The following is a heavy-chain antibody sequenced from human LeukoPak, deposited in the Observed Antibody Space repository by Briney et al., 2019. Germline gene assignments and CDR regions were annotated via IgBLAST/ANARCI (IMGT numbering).Heavy chain of an antibody. CDR1: GGSISSGGHY. V-gene: IGHV4-39*02. D-gene: IGHD2-15*01. Sequence: KASETLSLTCIVSGGSISSGGHYWGWIRQPPGKGLEWIRSIYYSGSTYYNPSLNSRVTMFIDMSKNHFSLKMSSVTATDTAVYYCARLVCGGGSCPAEFDYWGQGTLVTVSS. CDR2: IYYSGST. J-gene: IGHJ4*02. CDR3: ARLVCGGGSCPAEFDY.